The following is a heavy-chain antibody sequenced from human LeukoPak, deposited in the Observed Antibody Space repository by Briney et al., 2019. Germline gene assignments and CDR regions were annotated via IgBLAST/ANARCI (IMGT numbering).Heavy chain of an antibody. Sequence: GASMKVSCKASGGTFSSYAISWVRQAPGQGLEWMGGIIPIFGTANYAQKFQGRVTITADESTSTAYMELSSLRSEDTAVYYCARVVWRQWLNYYYYYYMDVWGKGTTVTISS. V-gene: IGHV1-69*13. D-gene: IGHD6-19*01. CDR1: GGTFSSYA. J-gene: IGHJ6*03. CDR3: ARVVWRQWLNYYYYYYMDV. CDR2: IIPIFGTA.